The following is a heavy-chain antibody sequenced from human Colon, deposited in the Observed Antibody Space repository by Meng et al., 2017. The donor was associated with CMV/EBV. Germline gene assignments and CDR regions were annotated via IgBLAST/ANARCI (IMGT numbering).Heavy chain of an antibody. J-gene: IGHJ5*02. V-gene: IGHV1-46*01. CDR1: GYTFTSYH. CDR2: INPSDGGP. D-gene: IGHD2-8*02. CDR3: AREYCTAFTCSYNPHWFDP. Sequence: ASVKVSCKASGYTFTSYHIHWVRQAPGQGLEWVGMINPSDGGPTYAQKFQGRVTMTRDTSTSTVYMDLSSLRSEDTALYFCAREYCTAFTCSYNPHWFDPWGQGTLVTAPQ.